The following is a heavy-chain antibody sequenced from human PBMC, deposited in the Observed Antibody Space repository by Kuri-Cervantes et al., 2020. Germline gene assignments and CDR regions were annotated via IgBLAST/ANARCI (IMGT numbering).Heavy chain of an antibody. D-gene: IGHD3-22*01. CDR1: GYPFSNYY. CDR3: ARGAYYYDSSCAYYMDV. V-gene: IGHV5-51*01. J-gene: IGHJ6*03. CDR2: IYPDNSHT. Sequence: ESLKISGQGLGYPFSNYYIALVRQVPGRGLELMGIIYPDNSHTSCSPSVQGQVTMSADKTISTAYLQWSSLKASDTAMYYCARGAYYYDSSCAYYMDVWGKGTTVTVSS.